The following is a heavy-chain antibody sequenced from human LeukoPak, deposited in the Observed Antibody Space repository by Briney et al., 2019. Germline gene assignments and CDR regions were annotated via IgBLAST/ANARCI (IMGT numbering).Heavy chain of an antibody. CDR1: GFTFSSYS. J-gene: IGHJ3*02. CDR2: ISSSSSYI. V-gene: IGHV3-21*01. D-gene: IGHD1-26*01. CDR3: ARDRHSGSYPDAFDI. Sequence: PGGSLRLSCAASGFTFSSYSMNWVRQAPGTGLEWVSSISSSSSYIYYADSVKGRFTISRDNAKNSLYLQMNSLRAEDTAVYYCARDRHSGSYPDAFDIWGQGTMVTVS.